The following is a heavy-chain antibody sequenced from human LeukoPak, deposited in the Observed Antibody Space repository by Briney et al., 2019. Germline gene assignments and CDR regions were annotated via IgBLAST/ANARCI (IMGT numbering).Heavy chain of an antibody. Sequence: GGSLRLSCAASGFTFSSYGMHWVRQAPGKGLEWVTFISYDGSNNYYADSVKGRFTTSRDNSKNTLYLQMNSLRTEDTAVYYVRTSTGGFWGQGTLVTVSS. CDR1: GFTFSSYG. CDR2: ISYDGSNN. D-gene: IGHD5-12*01. J-gene: IGHJ4*02. V-gene: IGHV3-30*03. CDR3: RTSTGGF.